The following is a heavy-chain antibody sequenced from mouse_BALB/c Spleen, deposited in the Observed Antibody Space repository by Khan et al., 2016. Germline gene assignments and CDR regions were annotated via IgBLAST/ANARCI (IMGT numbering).Heavy chain of an antibody. CDR1: GYSFIGDF. J-gene: IGHJ3*01. CDR3: ARCGDYGTFAY. Sequence: VQLQQSGPELVKPGASVKISCRSPGYSFIGDFMNWVLQSHGKSLEWIGRFNFYSADIFYNQKFMGKATMTLEKFCTTALMELRSLTSEDSSIYYCARCGDYGTFAYGGQGTLVTVSA. V-gene: IGHV1-20*01. D-gene: IGHD2-4*01. CDR2: FNFYSADI.